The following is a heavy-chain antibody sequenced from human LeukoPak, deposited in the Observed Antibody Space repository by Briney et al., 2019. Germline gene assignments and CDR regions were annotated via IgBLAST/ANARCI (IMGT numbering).Heavy chain of an antibody. CDR1: GGSFSGYH. J-gene: IGHJ4*02. Sequence: PSETLSLTCAVYGGSFSGYHWSWIRQPPGKGLEWIGEINHSGSTNYNPSLKSRVTISVDTSKNQFSLKLSSVTAADTAVYYCARGPSLRWSPFDYWGQGTLVTVSS. CDR2: INHSGST. V-gene: IGHV4-34*01. CDR3: ARGPSLRWSPFDY. D-gene: IGHD4-23*01.